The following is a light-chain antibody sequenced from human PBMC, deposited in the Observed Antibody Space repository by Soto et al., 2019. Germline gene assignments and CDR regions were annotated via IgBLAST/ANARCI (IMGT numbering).Light chain of an antibody. CDR3: QQCGLSPRT. Sequence: EVVLTQSPVTLSLSPGDRATLSCRASQSISSSYLAWYQQKPGQAPRLLIYGTFNRATGIPDRFSGDGSGTDFTLTINRLEHEDFAVYFCQQCGLSPRTFGQGTKVEV. V-gene: IGKV3-20*01. J-gene: IGKJ1*01. CDR2: GTF. CDR1: QSISSSY.